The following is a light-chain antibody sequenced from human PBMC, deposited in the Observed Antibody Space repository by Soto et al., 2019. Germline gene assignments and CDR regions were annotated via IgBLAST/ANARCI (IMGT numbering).Light chain of an antibody. J-gene: IGKJ1*01. CDR3: QQYGSSRRT. CDR1: QSVSSSY. V-gene: IGKV3-20*01. CDR2: AAS. Sequence: DIVLLHFPDTVSLSPGERSTLSCRGSQSVSSSYLVWHQQKPGQAPRLLIYAASRRATGIPDRFSGSGSGTDFTLTISRLEPEDFAVYYCQQYGSSRRTFGQGSKVDIK.